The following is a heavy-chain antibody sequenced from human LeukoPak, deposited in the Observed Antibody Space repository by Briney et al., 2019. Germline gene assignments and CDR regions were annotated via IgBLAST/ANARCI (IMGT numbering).Heavy chain of an antibody. D-gene: IGHD6-19*01. Sequence: PSETLSLTCTVSGGSISSSSYYWGWIRQPPGKGLEWIGSIYYSGSTYYSPSLKSRVTISVDTSKNQFSLKLSSVTAADTAVYYCARLVAVAGEDYWGQGTLVTVSS. CDR2: IYYSGST. CDR3: ARLVAVAGEDY. V-gene: IGHV4-39*01. CDR1: GGSISSSSYY. J-gene: IGHJ4*02.